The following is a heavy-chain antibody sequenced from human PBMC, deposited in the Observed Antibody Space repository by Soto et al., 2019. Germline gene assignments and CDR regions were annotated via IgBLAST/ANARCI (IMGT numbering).Heavy chain of an antibody. Sequence: EVQLLESGGGLVQPGGSLRLSCAASGFTFSSYAMSWVRQAPGKGLEWVSAISGSGGSTYYADSVKGRFTISRDNSKNTLYLQMNSVRAEDTAVYYCARAPFGYDSGGDPYYFDYWGQGTLVTVSS. J-gene: IGHJ4*02. D-gene: IGHD3-22*01. CDR1: GFTFSSYA. CDR3: ARAPFGYDSGGDPYYFDY. V-gene: IGHV3-23*01. CDR2: ISGSGGST.